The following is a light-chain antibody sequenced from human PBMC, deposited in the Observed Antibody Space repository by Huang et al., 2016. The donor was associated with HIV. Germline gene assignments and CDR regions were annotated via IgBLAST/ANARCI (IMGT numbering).Light chain of an antibody. CDR1: QSVGSH. Sequence: ETVMTQSQATLSVSPVGTATLSCRASQSVGSHVAWYQQKPGQAPRLLSYSASTRATGIPTRCRGGGSGTEFTLTISDLHSEDFADYYCHQYNDWPITFGPGTKVDVK. V-gene: IGKV3D-15*01. J-gene: IGKJ3*01. CDR2: SAS. CDR3: HQYNDWPIT.